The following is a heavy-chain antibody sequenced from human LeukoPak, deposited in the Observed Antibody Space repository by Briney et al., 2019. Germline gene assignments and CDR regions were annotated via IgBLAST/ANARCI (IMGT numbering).Heavy chain of an antibody. CDR2: INSDGSST. CDR3: ARDPYSGNYGDYYYYYMDV. Sequence: GGSLRLSCAASGFTFSSYWMHWVRQAPGKGLVWVSRINSDGSSTSYADSVKGRFTISRDNAKSSLYLQMNSLRDEDTAVYYCARDPYSGNYGDYYYYYMDVWGKGTTVTISS. D-gene: IGHD1-26*01. V-gene: IGHV3-74*01. CDR1: GFTFSSYW. J-gene: IGHJ6*03.